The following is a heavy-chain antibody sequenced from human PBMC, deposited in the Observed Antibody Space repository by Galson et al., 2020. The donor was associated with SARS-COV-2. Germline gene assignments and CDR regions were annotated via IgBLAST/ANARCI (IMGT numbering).Heavy chain of an antibody. D-gene: IGHD2-2*01. J-gene: IGHJ6*02. CDR3: AKDRGSPAPPYDYYYYGLDV. CDR1: GYTFSGYN. V-gene: IGHV1-2*04. CDR2: INPNSGGT. Sequence: ASVQVSCKASGYTFSGYNIHWVRQAPGQGLEWMGWINPNSGGTNYAQKFQGWVTMTRDTSISTAYMELSRLKSDDTAVYYCAKDRGSPAPPYDYYYYGLDVWGQGTTVTVSS.